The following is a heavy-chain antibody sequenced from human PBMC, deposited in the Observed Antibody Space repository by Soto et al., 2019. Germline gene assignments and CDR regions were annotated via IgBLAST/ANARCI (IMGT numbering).Heavy chain of an antibody. J-gene: IGHJ6*03. V-gene: IGHV3-48*01. CDR2: ISSSSSTI. CDR1: GFTFSSYS. Sequence: GGSLRLSCAASGFTFSSYSMNWVRQAPGKGLEWVSYISSSSSTIYYADSVKGRFTISRDNAKNSLYLQMNSLRAEDTAVYYCARELGNYYYMDVWGKGTTVTVSS. CDR3: ARELGNYYYMDV.